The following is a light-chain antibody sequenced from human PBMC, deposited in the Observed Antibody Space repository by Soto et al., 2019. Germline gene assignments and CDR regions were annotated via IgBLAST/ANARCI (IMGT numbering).Light chain of an antibody. Sequence: EIVLTQSPGTLSLSPGERATLSCRASQSVSSSYLAWYQQKPGQAPRLLIYGASSRATGIPDRFSGSGSGTDFPVTISSLEPEDFAVYYCQQYGSSPPVTFGGGTKVEIK. V-gene: IGKV3-20*01. CDR3: QQYGSSPPVT. J-gene: IGKJ4*01. CDR2: GAS. CDR1: QSVSSSY.